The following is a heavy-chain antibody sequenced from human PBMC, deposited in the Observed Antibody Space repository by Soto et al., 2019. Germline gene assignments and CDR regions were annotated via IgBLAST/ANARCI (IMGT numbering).Heavy chain of an antibody. J-gene: IGHJ3*02. D-gene: IGHD6-6*01. CDR1: GYTFTSYG. CDR3: ARVPIAAPADAFDI. CDR2: ISAYNGNT. V-gene: IGHV1-18*01. Sequence: ASVKVSCKASGYTFTSYGISWVRQAPGQGLEWMGWISAYNGNTSYAQKLQGRVTMTTDTSTSTAYMELRSLRSDDTAVYYCARVPIAAPADAFDIWGQGTMVTVSS.